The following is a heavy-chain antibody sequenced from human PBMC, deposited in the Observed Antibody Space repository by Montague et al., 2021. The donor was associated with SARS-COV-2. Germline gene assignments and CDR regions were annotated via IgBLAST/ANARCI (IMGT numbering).Heavy chain of an antibody. CDR3: ARDKAEYIVVVPAVPLAYGMDV. CDR2: IYYSGSA. J-gene: IGHJ6*02. D-gene: IGHD2-2*01. V-gene: IGHV4-39*07. CDR1: GGSISSSSYY. Sequence: SETLSLTRTVSGGSISSSSYYWGWIRQPPGKGLEWIGSIYYSGSAYYNPSLKSRVTISVDTSKNQLSLKLSSVTAADTAVYYCARDKAEYIVVVPAVPLAYGMDVWGQGTTVTVSS.